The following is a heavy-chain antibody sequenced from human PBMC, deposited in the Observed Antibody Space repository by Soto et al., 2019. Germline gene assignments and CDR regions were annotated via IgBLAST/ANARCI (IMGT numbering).Heavy chain of an antibody. V-gene: IGHV4-4*02. CDR2: VSLAGRN. CDR1: GASVVYGNW. CDR3: ARGVQDWLHTSD. D-gene: IGHD3-10*01. Sequence: QVQLQESGPGLVRPSGPLSLTCSVSGASVVYGNWWSGVRQSPDKGLEWIGEVSLAGRNHDNPSLQSRVTISLEESKNQFSLIRSSVTVAGAAIYYCARGVQDWLHTSDWGRETLVTVS. J-gene: IGHJ4*02.